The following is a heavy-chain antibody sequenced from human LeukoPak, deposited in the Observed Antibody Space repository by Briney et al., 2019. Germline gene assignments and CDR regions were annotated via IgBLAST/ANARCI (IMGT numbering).Heavy chain of an antibody. D-gene: IGHD3-22*01. Sequence: GASVKVSCKASGYTFTSYGITWVRQAPGQGLEWMGWISAYNGNTHYAQKLQGRVTMTTDTSTSTAYMDLRSLRSDDTAVYYCARGPGGRSGYYPLEDYYYYYYMDVWGKGTTVTVSS. CDR2: ISAYNGNT. CDR1: GYTFTSYG. J-gene: IGHJ6*03. V-gene: IGHV1-18*01. CDR3: ARGPGGRSGYYPLEDYYYYYYMDV.